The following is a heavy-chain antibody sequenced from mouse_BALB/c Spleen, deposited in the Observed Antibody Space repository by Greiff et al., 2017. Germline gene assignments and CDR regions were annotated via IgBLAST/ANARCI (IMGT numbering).Heavy chain of an antibody. D-gene: IGHD2-10*02. V-gene: IGHV1-80*01. J-gene: IGHJ4*01. CDR1: GYAFSSYW. CDR3: AREEGYGNFAMDY. Sequence: QVQLQQSGAELVRPGSSVKISCKASGYAFSSYWMNWVKQRPGQGLEWIGQIYPGDGDTNYNGKFKGKATLTADKSSSTAYMQLSSLTSEDSAVYFCAREEGYGNFAMDYWGQGTSVTVSS. CDR2: IYPGDGDT.